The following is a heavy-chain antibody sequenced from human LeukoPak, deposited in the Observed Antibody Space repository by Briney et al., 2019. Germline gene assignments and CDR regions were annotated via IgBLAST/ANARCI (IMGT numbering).Heavy chain of an antibody. V-gene: IGHV5-51*01. CDR2: IYPDDSDI. D-gene: IGHD1-1*01. Sequence: GESPKISCKGSGYSFTNYWIGWVRQMPGKGLEWLGIIYPDDSDIRYSPSFQGQVTISADKSISTAYLQWSSLKASDTAMYYCARRAEPNWNDGIKYYYYGMDVWGQGTTVTVSS. CDR1: GYSFTNYW. J-gene: IGHJ6*02. CDR3: ARRAEPNWNDGIKYYYYGMDV.